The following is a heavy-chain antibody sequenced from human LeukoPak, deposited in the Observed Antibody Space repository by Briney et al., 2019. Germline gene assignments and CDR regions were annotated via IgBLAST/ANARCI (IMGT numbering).Heavy chain of an antibody. CDR2: ISWNRGII. CDR1: GLSFDDYA. D-gene: IGHD6-19*01. Sequence: GGSLRLSCVASGLSFDDYAMHGVRQAPGKGLECVLGISWNRGIIVYAGYVKGRFTISRDNAKNSLYLQMNGLSAEDTALYYCAQDIGSGWYGGMDVWGQGPTVTVSS. CDR3: AQDIGSGWYGGMDV. V-gene: IGHV3-9*01. J-gene: IGHJ6*01.